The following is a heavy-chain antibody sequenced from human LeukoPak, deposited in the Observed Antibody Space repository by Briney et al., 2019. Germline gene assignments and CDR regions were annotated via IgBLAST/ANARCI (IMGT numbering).Heavy chain of an antibody. J-gene: IGHJ4*02. CDR3: AGDAGKAVGATKGDY. D-gene: IGHD1-26*01. CDR2: ISSSSSYI. CDR1: GFTFSSYS. Sequence: GGSLRLSCAASGFTFSSYSMNWVRQAPGKGLEWVSSISSSSSYIYYADSVKGRFTISRDNAKNSLYLQMNSLRAEDTAVYYCAGDAGKAVGATKGDYWGQGTLVTVSS. V-gene: IGHV3-21*01.